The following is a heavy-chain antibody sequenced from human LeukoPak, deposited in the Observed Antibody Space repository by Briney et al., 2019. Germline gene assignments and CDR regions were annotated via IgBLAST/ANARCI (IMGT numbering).Heavy chain of an antibody. V-gene: IGHV3-48*03. J-gene: IGHJ6*02. CDR2: ISSSGSTI. CDR1: GFTFSSYE. CDR3: ARDRVGYYYYYYGMDV. D-gene: IGHD1-26*01. Sequence: GGSLRLSCAASGFTFSSYEMNWVRQAPGKGLEWVSYISSSGSTIYYADSVKGRFTISRDNAKNSLYLQMNSLRAEDTAVYYCARDRVGYYYYYYGMDVWGQGTTVTVSS.